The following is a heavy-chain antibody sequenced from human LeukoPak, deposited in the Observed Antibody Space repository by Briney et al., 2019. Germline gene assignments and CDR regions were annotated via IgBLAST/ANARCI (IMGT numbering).Heavy chain of an antibody. V-gene: IGHV1-2*02. Sequence: ASVKVSCKASGYTFTGYYMHWVRQAPGQGLEWMGWINPNSGGTNYAQKFQGGVTMTRDTSISTAYMELSRLRSDDTAVYYCARPLGGSLRFLEWLLFDYWGQGTLVTVSS. CDR2: INPNSGGT. CDR3: ARPLGGSLRFLEWLLFDY. CDR1: GYTFTGYY. D-gene: IGHD3-3*01. J-gene: IGHJ4*02.